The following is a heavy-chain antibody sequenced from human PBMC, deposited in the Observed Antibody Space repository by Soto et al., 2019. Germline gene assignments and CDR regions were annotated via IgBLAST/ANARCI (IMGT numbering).Heavy chain of an antibody. CDR1: GGSFSGYI. Sequence: PSETLSLTCAVSGGSFSGYIWTWIRQTPGKGLQWIGQINHSGSSIYNPSLKNRVTISTMSNNKVFLELTAVTAADTAVYYCTRGFFSGSSDSGSWYYFDSWGQGTMVTVSS. CDR3: TRGFFSGSSDSGSWYYFDS. J-gene: IGHJ4*02. CDR2: INHSGSS. V-gene: IGHV4-34*01. D-gene: IGHD1-26*01.